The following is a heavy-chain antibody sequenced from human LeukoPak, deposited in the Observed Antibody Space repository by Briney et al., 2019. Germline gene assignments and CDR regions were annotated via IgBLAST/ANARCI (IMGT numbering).Heavy chain of an antibody. J-gene: IGHJ6*03. CDR3: ARQTYYYYYMDV. CDR1: GGSFSGYY. V-gene: IGHV4-34*01. CDR2: INHSGST. Sequence: SETLSLTCAVYGGSFSGYYWSWIRQPPGKGLEWIGEINHSGSTNYNPSLKSRVTISVDTSKNQFSLKLSSVTTADTAVYYCARQTYYYYYMDVWGKGTTVTISS.